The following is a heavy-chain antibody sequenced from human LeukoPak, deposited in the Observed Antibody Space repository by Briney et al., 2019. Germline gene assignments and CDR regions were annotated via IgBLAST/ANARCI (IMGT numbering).Heavy chain of an antibody. V-gene: IGHV3-23*01. D-gene: IGHD5-18*01. J-gene: IGHJ4*02. CDR3: AKTSYSYGFSYFDY. CDR2: ISGSGDST. CDR1: GFTFSSYA. Sequence: GGSLRLSCAASGFTFSSYAMSWVRQAPGEGLEWVSAISGSGDSTYCADSVKGRFTISRDNSKNTLYLQMNSLRAEDTAVYYCAKTSYSYGFSYFDYWGQGTLVTVSS.